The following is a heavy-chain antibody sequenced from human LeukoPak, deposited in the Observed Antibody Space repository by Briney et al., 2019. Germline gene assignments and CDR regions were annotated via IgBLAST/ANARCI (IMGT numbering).Heavy chain of an antibody. CDR2: INHSGST. CDR1: GGSFSGYY. D-gene: IGHD3-3*01. CDR3: ARADVITIWFDP. J-gene: IGHJ5*02. V-gene: IGHV4-34*01. Sequence: PSETLSLTCAVYGGSFSGYYWSWIRQPPGKGLEWIGEINHSGSTYYNPSLKSRVTISVDTSKNQFSLKLSSVTAADTAVYYCARADVITIWFDPWGQGTLVTVSS.